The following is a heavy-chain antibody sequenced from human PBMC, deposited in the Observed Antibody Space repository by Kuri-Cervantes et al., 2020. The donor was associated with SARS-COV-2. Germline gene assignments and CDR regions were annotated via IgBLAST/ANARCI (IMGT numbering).Heavy chain of an antibody. J-gene: IGHJ3*02. D-gene: IGHD5-24*01. V-gene: IGHV3-7*01. Sequence: SCAASGFTFSSYAMHWVRQAPGKGLEWVANIKQDGSEKYYVDSVKGRFTISRDNAKNSLYLQMNSLRAEDTAVYYCAREEWLHIHDAFDIWGQGTMVTVSS. CDR3: AREEWLHIHDAFDI. CDR1: GFTFSSYA. CDR2: IKQDGSEK.